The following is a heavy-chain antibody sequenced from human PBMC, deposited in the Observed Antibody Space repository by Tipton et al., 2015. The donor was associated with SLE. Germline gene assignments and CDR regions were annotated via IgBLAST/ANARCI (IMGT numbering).Heavy chain of an antibody. V-gene: IGHV3-74*01. D-gene: IGHD2-2*01. CDR2: INSDGTNT. CDR1: RFTFSDYA. Sequence: SLRLSCAASRFTFSDYAMSWVRQAPGKGLVWVSRINSDGTNTSHADSVKGRFTISRDNAKNTLYLQVNSLRAEDTAVYYCARAGYCTSTSSCYYYGMDVWGQGTTVTVSS. CDR3: ARAGYCTSTSSCYYYGMDV. J-gene: IGHJ6*02.